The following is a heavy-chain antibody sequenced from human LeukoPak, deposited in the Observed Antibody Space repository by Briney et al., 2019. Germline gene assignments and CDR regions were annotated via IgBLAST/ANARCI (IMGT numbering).Heavy chain of an antibody. CDR2: ISGSGGST. V-gene: IGHV3-23*01. CDR3: AKVDRCHLDY. Sequence: GRSLRLSWAASGSTFSNYAMRWVRQAPGKGRGWVSAISGSGGSTYYADSVKCRFTISRDNSKNTLYLQMNSLRAEDTAVYYCAKVDRCHLDYWGQGTLVTVSS. D-gene: IGHD2-15*01. J-gene: IGHJ4*02. CDR1: GSTFSNYA.